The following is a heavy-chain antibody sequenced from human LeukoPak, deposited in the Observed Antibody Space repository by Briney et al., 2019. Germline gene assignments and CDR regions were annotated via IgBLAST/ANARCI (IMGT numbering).Heavy chain of an antibody. CDR2: ISSSGSTI. J-gene: IGHJ3*02. Sequence: GGSLRLSCAASGFTFSDYYMSWIRQAPGKGLEWVSYISSSGSTIYYADPVKGRFTISRDNAKNSLYLQMNSLRAEDTAVYYCARWPYRFDAFDIWGQGTMVTVSS. V-gene: IGHV3-11*01. CDR1: GFTFSDYY. D-gene: IGHD3-16*02. CDR3: ARWPYRFDAFDI.